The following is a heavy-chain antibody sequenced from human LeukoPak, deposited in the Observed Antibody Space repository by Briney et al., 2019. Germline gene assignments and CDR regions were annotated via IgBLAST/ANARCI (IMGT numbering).Heavy chain of an antibody. CDR1: GDSISNGTYY. CDR3: AREFLASRRNWVDP. Sequence: PSETLSLTCAVSGDSISNGTYYWIWLPQPAGQGLEWIVRIYTTANTNSNPSLKTRVTISVDPTLNQFSLNLTSVTAADPAVYYCAREFLASRRNWVDPWGQGTLVTVSS. V-gene: IGHV4-61*02. D-gene: IGHD6-6*01. CDR2: IYTTANT. J-gene: IGHJ5*02.